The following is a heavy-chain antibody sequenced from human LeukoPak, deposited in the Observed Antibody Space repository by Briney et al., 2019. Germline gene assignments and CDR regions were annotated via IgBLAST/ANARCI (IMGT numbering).Heavy chain of an antibody. CDR1: GGTFSAYW. CDR3: AKVPRDSDCY. D-gene: IGHD2-21*02. V-gene: IGHV3-7*01. CDR2: INEDGSVK. Sequence: GGSLRLSCAVSGGTFSAYWMAWVRQSPGKGLEWVAEINEDGSVKYYVDSMKGRFAISRDNAKNSLYLQMNSLGAEDTAVYYCAKVPRDSDCYWGQGTLVTVSS. J-gene: IGHJ4*02.